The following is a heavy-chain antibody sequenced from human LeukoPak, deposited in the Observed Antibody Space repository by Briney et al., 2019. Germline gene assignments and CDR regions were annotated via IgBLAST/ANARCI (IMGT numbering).Heavy chain of an antibody. CDR1: GFTFSSYW. V-gene: IGHV3-7*01. Sequence: PGGSLRLSCAASGFTFSSYWMSWVRQAPGKGLEWVANIKQDGSEKYYVDSVKGRFTISRDNAKNSLYLQMNSLRAEDTAVYYCARETYCSSISCYRTGYFQHWGQGTLVTVSS. CDR2: IKQDGSEK. J-gene: IGHJ1*01. CDR3: ARETYCSSISCYRTGYFQH. D-gene: IGHD2-2*01.